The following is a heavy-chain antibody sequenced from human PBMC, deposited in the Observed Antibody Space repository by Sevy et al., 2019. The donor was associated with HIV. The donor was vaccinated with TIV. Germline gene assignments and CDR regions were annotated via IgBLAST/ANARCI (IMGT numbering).Heavy chain of an antibody. CDR3: ARGEIVVVVAATYYYYYGMDV. CDR2: IIPIFGTA. D-gene: IGHD2-15*01. V-gene: IGHV1-69*13. Sequence: ASVKVSCKASGGTFSSYAISWVRQAPGQGLEWMGGIIPIFGTANYAQKFQGRVTITADESTSTAYMELSSLRSEDTAVYYCARGEIVVVVAATYYYYYGMDVWGQGTTVTVSS. J-gene: IGHJ6*02. CDR1: GGTFSSYA.